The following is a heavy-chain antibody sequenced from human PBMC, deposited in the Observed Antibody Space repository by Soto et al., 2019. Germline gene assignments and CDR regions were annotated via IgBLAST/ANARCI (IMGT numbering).Heavy chain of an antibody. CDR2: IDWDDEK. J-gene: IGHJ5*02. Sequence: SGPTLVNPTQTLTLTCTFSGFSLGASEVCVSWIRQPPGKALEWLARIDWDDEKYYSTSLKTRLTISKDTSKNQVVLTMTNMDPVDTAVYYCASELAALNWFDPWGQGTLVTVSS. CDR3: ASELAALNWFDP. CDR1: GFSLGASEVC. V-gene: IGHV2-70*02. D-gene: IGHD1-1*01.